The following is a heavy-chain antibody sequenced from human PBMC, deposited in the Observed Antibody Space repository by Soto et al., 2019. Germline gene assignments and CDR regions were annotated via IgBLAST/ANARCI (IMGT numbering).Heavy chain of an antibody. J-gene: IGHJ6*02. CDR2: IVVDNGNT. V-gene: IGHV1-18*04. CDR3: AADEDYYGMDV. Sequence: ASVKVSCKASGYTFTSYGISWVRQAPGQGLEWMGWIVVDNGNTNYAQKLQERVTMTRDMSTSTAYMELSSLRSEDTAVYYCAADEDYYGMDVWGQGTTVTVSS. CDR1: GYTFTSYG.